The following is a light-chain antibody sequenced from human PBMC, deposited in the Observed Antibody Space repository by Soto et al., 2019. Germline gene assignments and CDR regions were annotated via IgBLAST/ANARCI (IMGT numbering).Light chain of an antibody. V-gene: IGKV1-5*01. CDR2: DAS. CDR1: QSINNW. CDR3: QQYDNYPHT. Sequence: DIQMTQSPSTLSASVGDRVTITCRASQSINNWLAWSQQKPGNAPKFLIYDASNLESGVPSGFSGTASGTEFTLTISSLQPDDFAPYYSQQYDNYPHTFGGRTKVHI. J-gene: IGKJ4*01.